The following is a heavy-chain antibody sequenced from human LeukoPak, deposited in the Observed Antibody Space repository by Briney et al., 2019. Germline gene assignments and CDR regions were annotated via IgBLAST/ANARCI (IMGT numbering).Heavy chain of an antibody. J-gene: IGHJ3*02. CDR1: GDSTSSSTYY. V-gene: IGHV4-39*01. CDR3: ATHRRSGSGGSENAFEI. D-gene: IGHD5-12*01. CDR2: IYDSGTT. Sequence: SGTLSLTCTVSGDSTSSSTYYWDWIRQAPGKGLEWIGNIYDSGTTHYNPSLKSRVTISGDTSKSQFSLKLNSVPAADTAIYYCATHRRSGSGGSENAFEIWGQGTMVTVSS.